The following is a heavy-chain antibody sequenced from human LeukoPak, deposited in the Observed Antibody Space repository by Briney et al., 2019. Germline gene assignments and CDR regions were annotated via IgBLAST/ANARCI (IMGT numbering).Heavy chain of an antibody. D-gene: IGHD3-16*01. Sequence: GGSLRLSCAASRFTFSSYSMNWVRQAPGKGLEWVSSISSSSSYIYYADSVKGRFTISRDNSKNTLYLQMNSLRAEDMAVYYCAKDGGQGADYWGQGTLVSVSS. CDR2: ISSSSSYI. CDR3: AKDGGQGADY. CDR1: RFTFSSYS. J-gene: IGHJ4*02. V-gene: IGHV3-21*04.